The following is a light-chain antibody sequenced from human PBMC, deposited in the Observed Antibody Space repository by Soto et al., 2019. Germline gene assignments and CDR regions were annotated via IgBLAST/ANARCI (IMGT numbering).Light chain of an antibody. CDR1: SSNIGSNT. CDR2: SNN. V-gene: IGLV1-44*01. Sequence: QSVLTQPPSASGTPGQRVTISCSGSSSNIGSNTVNWYQQLPGTAPKLLIYSNNQQPSAVPDRFSGSKSGTSASLAISGLEAEEEADYYCAAWDDSLNGLVFGTGTKVTVL. CDR3: AAWDDSLNGLV. J-gene: IGLJ1*01.